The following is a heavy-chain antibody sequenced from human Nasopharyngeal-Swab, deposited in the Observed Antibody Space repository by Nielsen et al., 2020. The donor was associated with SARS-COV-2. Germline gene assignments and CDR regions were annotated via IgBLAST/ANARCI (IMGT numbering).Heavy chain of an antibody. CDR3: VRSSSWYYFDY. CDR2: SYYNGYP. Sequence: SDTLSLTCTVSGDSIAYSTFYCGWIRQPPGKGLEWIGNSYYNGYPYPNPSLKSRLTISVDKSQNQFSLQLSSVTAADTAVYYCVRSSSWYYFDYWAQGTQVTVSS. CDR1: GDSIAYSTFY. D-gene: IGHD6-13*01. V-gene: IGHV4-39*01. J-gene: IGHJ4*02.